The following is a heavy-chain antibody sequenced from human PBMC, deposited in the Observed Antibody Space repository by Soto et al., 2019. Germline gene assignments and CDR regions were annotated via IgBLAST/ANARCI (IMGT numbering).Heavy chain of an antibody. V-gene: IGHV3-33*01. J-gene: IGHJ6*02. CDR1: GFTFSSYG. Sequence: GGSLRLSCAASGFTFSSYGMHWVRQAPGKGLEWVAVIWYDGSNKYYADSVKGRFTISRVNSKNTLYLQMNSLRAEDTAVYYCARGLIPYYYYYGMDVWGQGTTVAVSS. CDR2: IWYDGSNK. CDR3: ARGLIPYYYYYGMDV.